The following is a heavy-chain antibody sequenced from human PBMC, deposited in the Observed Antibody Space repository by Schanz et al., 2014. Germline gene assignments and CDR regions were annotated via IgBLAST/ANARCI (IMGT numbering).Heavy chain of an antibody. CDR1: GFIFGSSV. D-gene: IGHD5-12*01. J-gene: IGHJ4*02. CDR3: ARDFHGYGPHLDY. V-gene: IGHV3-23*01. CDR2: IGTSGGT. Sequence: EVQLLESGGGLIQPGGSLRLSCAASGFIFGSSVMAWVRQAPGKGLEWVSTIGTSGGTNYAESVKGRFTISRDNSKNTLYLQMNSLRAEDTAVYFCARDFHGYGPHLDYWGQGSLVTVSS.